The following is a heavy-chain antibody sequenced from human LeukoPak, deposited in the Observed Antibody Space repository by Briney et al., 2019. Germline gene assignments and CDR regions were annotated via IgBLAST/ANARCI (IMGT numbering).Heavy chain of an antibody. CDR2: ISYDGSNK. V-gene: IGHV3-30*18. Sequence: PGRSLRLSCAASGFTYISYGMHWVRQAPGKGLEWVAVISYDGSNKNYADSVKGRFTISRDNSKNTLYLEMNSLRAEDTAVYYCAKERWLRFFDYWGQGTLVTVSS. J-gene: IGHJ4*02. CDR3: AKERWLRFFDY. D-gene: IGHD5-12*01. CDR1: GFTYISYG.